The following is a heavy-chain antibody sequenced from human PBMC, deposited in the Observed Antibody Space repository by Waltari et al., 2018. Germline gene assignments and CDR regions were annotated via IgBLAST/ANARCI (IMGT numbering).Heavy chain of an antibody. CDR2: IYWNDDK. CDR1: GFSLSTSGVG. CDR3: AHRLSSGYPVDY. J-gene: IGHJ4*02. D-gene: IGHD3-22*01. Sequence: QITLKESGPTLVKPTQTLTLTCSFSGFSLSTSGVGVGWIRQPPGKALEWLALIYWNDDKRYSPSLKSRLTITKDTSKNQVVLTMTNMDPVDTATYYCAHRLSSGYPVDYWGQGTLVTVSS. V-gene: IGHV2-5*01.